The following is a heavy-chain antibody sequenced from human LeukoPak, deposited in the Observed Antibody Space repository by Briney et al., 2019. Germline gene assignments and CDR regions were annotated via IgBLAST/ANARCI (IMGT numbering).Heavy chain of an antibody. CDR1: GGSISSYY. J-gene: IGHJ4*02. CDR3: AREHNSSGGLDY. D-gene: IGHD4-23*01. Sequence: SETLSLTCTVSGGSISSYYWSWIRQPPGKGLEWIGYIFYSGSINYNPSLKSRVTISVDTSKNQFSLKLNSVTAADTAVYYCAREHNSSGGLDYWGQGTLVTVSS. CDR2: IFYSGSI. V-gene: IGHV4-59*01.